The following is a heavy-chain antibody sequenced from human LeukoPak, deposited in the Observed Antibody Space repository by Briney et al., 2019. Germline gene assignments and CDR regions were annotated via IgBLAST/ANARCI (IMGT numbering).Heavy chain of an antibody. D-gene: IGHD3-22*01. CDR1: AFTFSTYT. CDR2: ISTSSKTL. Sequence: PGGSLRLSCAASAFTFSTYTMYWVRQAPGKGLEWVSYISTSSKTLDYADSVKGRFTISRDNSKNTLYLQMNSLRAEDTAVYYCARYPDYYDSSGYSQLDYWGQGTLVTVSS. V-gene: IGHV3-48*01. CDR3: ARYPDYYDSSGYSQLDY. J-gene: IGHJ4*02.